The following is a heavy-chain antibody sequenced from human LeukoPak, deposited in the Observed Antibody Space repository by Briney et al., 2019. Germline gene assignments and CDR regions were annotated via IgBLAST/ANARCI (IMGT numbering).Heavy chain of an antibody. CDR2: ISSSGSTI. D-gene: IGHD1-26*01. CDR3: ARVSGGTYMQGYFDY. J-gene: IGHJ4*02. CDR1: GFTFSSYE. Sequence: PGGSLRLSCAASGFTFSSYEMNWVRQAPGKGLEWVSYISSSGSTIYYADSVKGRFTISRDNAKNSLYLQMNSLRAEDTAVYYCARVSGGTYMQGYFDYWGQGTLVTVSS. V-gene: IGHV3-48*03.